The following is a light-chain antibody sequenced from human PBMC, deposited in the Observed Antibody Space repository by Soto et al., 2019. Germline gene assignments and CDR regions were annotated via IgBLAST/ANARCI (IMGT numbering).Light chain of an antibody. CDR2: EVS. J-gene: IGLJ1*01. CDR3: SSYAGSNNLYV. Sequence: ALTQPPSASGSLGQSVSVTCTGTSSDVGGYNYVSWYQQHPGKAPKLMIYEVSKRTSGVPDRFSGSKSGNTASLTFSGFQAEDEADYYCSSYAGSNNLYVFGPGTKVTVL. CDR1: SSDVGGYNY. V-gene: IGLV2-8*01.